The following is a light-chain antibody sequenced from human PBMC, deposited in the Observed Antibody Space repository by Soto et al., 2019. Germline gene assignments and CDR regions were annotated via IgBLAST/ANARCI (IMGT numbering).Light chain of an antibody. V-gene: IGKV1-33*01. CDR2: DAS. CDR3: QQYNNWPWT. CDR1: QNINNY. Sequence: DIQMTQSPSSRSASVGDRVTITCQASQNINNYLNWYQQKPGRAPKLLIYDASNLEAGVPSRFSGSGSGTDFTLTISSLQSEDFAVYYCQQYNNWPWTFGQGTKVDIK. J-gene: IGKJ1*01.